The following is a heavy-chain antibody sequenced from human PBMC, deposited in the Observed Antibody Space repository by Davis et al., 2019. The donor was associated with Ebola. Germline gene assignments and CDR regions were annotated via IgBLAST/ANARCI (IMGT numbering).Heavy chain of an antibody. CDR3: AREVVVPAAISDY. D-gene: IGHD2-2*01. CDR2: IYYSGGT. CDR1: GGSISSSSYY. Sequence: PSETLSLTCTVSGGSISSSSYYWGWIRQPPGKGLEWIGSIYYSGGTYYNPSLKSRVTISVDTSKNQFSLKLSSVTAADTAVYYCAREVVVPAAISDYWGQGTLVTVSS. J-gene: IGHJ4*02. V-gene: IGHV4-39*07.